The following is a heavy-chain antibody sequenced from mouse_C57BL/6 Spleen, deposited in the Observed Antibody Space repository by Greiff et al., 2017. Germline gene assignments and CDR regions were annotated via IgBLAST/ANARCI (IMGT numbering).Heavy chain of an antibody. J-gene: IGHJ3*01. CDR1: GYAFSSSW. D-gene: IGHD1-1*01. CDR2: LYPGDGDT. V-gene: IGHV1-82*01. Sequence: QVQLQQSGPELVKPGASVKISCKASGYAFSSSWMNWVKQRPGKGLEWIGRLYPGDGDTNYNGKFKGKATLTADTSSSTAYMQLSSLTSEDSAVYCCASPHYYGSSYPAWFAYWGQGTLVTVSA. CDR3: ASPHYYGSSYPAWFAY.